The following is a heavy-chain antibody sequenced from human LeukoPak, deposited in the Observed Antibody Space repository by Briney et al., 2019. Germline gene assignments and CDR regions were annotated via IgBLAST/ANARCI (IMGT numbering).Heavy chain of an antibody. V-gene: IGHV3-73*01. Sequence: AGGSLRLSCAASGFAFSASAIHWVRQASGKGLEWVGRMRSKANSYATGYAASVKGRFTISRDDSKNTAYLQMNSLKTEDTAVYYCSRLDYHGWGQGILVTVSS. D-gene: IGHD4-11*01. CDR2: MRSKANSYAT. J-gene: IGHJ4*02. CDR3: SRLDYHG. CDR1: GFAFSASA.